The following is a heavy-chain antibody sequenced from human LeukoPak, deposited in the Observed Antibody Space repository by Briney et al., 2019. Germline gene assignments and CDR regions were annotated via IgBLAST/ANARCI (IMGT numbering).Heavy chain of an antibody. Sequence: SETLSLTCTVSGGSISSSSYYWGWIRQPPGKGLEWIGSIYYSGSTYYNPSLKSRVTISVDTSKNQFSLKLSSVTAADSAVYYCARVGGISGLDYWGQGTLLTVSS. V-gene: IGHV4-39*07. CDR3: ARVGGISGLDY. CDR1: GGSISSSSYY. J-gene: IGHJ4*02. D-gene: IGHD3-10*01. CDR2: IYYSGST.